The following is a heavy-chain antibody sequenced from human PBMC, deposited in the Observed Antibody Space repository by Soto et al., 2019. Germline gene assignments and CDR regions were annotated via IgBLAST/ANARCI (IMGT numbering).Heavy chain of an antibody. J-gene: IGHJ3*02. CDR2: IYWDDDK. D-gene: IGHD5-12*01. CDR1: GFSLSTNGVG. Sequence: QITLKEYGPTLVKPTQTLTLTCTFSGFSLSTNGVGVGWIRQPPGKALEWLALIYWDDDKRYRPSLKSMLTVTKDTPKNQVVLTMTNMDPMDTATYYSAHKLRATAVVDALDIWGQGTRVTVSS. V-gene: IGHV2-5*02. CDR3: AHKLRATAVVDALDI.